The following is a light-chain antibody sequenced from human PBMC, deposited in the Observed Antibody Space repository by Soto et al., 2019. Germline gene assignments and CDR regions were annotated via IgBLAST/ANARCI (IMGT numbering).Light chain of an antibody. CDR1: SSDVGGYNY. CDR2: DVS. Sequence: QSALTQPASVSGSPGQSITISCTGTSSDVGGYNYVSWYQQHPGKAPKLMIDDVSNRPSGVSNRFSGSQSGNTASLTISGLQAEDEADYYCSSYTSSSTVVFGGGTKLTVL. V-gene: IGLV2-14*01. J-gene: IGLJ2*01. CDR3: SSYTSSSTVV.